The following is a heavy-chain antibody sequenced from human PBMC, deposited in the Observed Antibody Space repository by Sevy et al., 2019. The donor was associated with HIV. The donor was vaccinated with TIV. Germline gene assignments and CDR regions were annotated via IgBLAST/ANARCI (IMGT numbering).Heavy chain of an antibody. D-gene: IGHD3-10*01. Sequence: SKTLSLTCTVSGGFIGSYYWSWIRQAPGKGLEWIGYIYYDGSANYNPSLKSRVTLSEDTLKNQVSLKLSSVTPADTAVYYCARDRGELYYFDYWGQGTLVTVSS. CDR1: GGFIGSYY. V-gene: IGHV4-59*01. J-gene: IGHJ4*02. CDR2: IYYDGSA. CDR3: ARDRGELYYFDY.